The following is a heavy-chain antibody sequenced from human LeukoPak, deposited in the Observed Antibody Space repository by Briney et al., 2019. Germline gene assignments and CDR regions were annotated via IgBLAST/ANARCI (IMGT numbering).Heavy chain of an antibody. CDR3: ARDNIVVVPAAISLYYYYYYMDV. D-gene: IGHD2-2*01. V-gene: IGHV4-4*07. Sequence: PSETLSLTCTVSGGSISSYHWSWIRQPDGKGLEWIGRIYNSGSTNYNPSLKSRVTMSVDTSKNQFSLKLSSVTAADTAVYYCARDNIVVVPAAISLYYYYYYMDVWGKGTTVTVSS. J-gene: IGHJ6*03. CDR1: GGSISSYH. CDR2: IYNSGST.